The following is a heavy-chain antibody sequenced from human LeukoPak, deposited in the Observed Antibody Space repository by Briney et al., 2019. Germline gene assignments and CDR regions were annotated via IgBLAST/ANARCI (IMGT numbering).Heavy chain of an antibody. V-gene: IGHV1-18*01. CDR3: ARPTETSAGYYFDY. D-gene: IGHD6-13*01. Sequence: ASVNVSCKASGYTFTNSGLSWVRQAPGQGLEWIGWISPYRRDTNYAQNLQGRVTVTSDTSTSTVYMELRSLRSDDTAVYYCARPTETSAGYYFDYWGQGTLLTVSS. CDR2: ISPYRRDT. J-gene: IGHJ4*02. CDR1: GYTFTNSG.